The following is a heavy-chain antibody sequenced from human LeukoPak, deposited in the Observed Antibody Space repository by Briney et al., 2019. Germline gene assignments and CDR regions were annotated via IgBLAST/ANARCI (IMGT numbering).Heavy chain of an antibody. CDR3: AKDIAARPGYYWFDP. CDR1: GFTFSSYA. J-gene: IGHJ5*02. V-gene: IGHV3-23*01. CDR2: ISGSGGST. Sequence: GGSLRLSCAASGFTFSSYAMSWVRQAPGKGLEWVSAISGSGGSTYYADSVKGRFTISRDNSKNTLYLQMNSLRAEDTAVYYCAKDIAARPGYYWFDPWGQGTLVTVSS. D-gene: IGHD6-6*01.